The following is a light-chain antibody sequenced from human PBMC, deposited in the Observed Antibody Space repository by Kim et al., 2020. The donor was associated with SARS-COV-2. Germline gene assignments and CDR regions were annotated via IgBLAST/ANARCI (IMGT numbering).Light chain of an antibody. V-gene: IGLV2-14*03. CDR2: AVS. CDR1: SSDVGSYDY. J-gene: IGLJ1*01. Sequence: QSITISCTGTSSDVGSYDYVSWYQQPPGKAPKLMIYAVSNRPSGVSNRFSGSKSANTASLTISGLQAEDEADYYCSSYTRSSTNYVFGTGTKVTVL. CDR3: SSYTRSSTNYV.